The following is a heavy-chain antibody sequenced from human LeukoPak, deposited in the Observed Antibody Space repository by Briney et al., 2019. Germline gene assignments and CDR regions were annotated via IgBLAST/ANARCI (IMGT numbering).Heavy chain of an antibody. J-gene: IGHJ4*02. Sequence: PGGSLRLSCAASGFTVGCTYMSWVRQAPGKGLEWVSAIYSGRSTYYADSVKGRFTISRDNPKNAVYLQMSSLRAEDTAVYYCARELGDTGDYWGQGTLVTVSS. V-gene: IGHV3-53*01. CDR2: IYSGRST. CDR3: ARELGDTGDY. D-gene: IGHD2-21*02. CDR1: GFTVGCTY.